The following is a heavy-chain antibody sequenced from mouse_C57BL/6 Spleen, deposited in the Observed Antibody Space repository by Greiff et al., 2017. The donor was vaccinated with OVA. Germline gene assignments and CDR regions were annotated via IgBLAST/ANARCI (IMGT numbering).Heavy chain of an antibody. Sequence: QVQLQQPGAELVKPGASVKLSCKASGYTFTSYWMHWVKQRPGQGLEWIGMIHPNSGSTNYNEKFKSKATLTVDKSSSTAYMQLSSLTSEDSAVYYCARVQLGRWYFDVWGTGTTVTVSS. CDR3: ARVQLGRWYFDV. D-gene: IGHD4-1*02. CDR1: GYTFTSYW. J-gene: IGHJ1*03. V-gene: IGHV1-64*01. CDR2: IHPNSGST.